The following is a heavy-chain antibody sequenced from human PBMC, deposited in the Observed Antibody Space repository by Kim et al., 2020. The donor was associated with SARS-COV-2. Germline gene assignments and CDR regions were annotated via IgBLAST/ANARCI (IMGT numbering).Heavy chain of an antibody. D-gene: IGHD3-9*01. J-gene: IGHJ5*02. Sequence: SETLSLTCAVSGGSISSSNWWSWVRQPPGTGLEWIGEIYHSGSTNYNPSLKSRVTISVDKSKNQFSLKLSSVTAADTAVYYYARAGGGYDILTGYFWGSGFDPWGQGTLVTVSS. CDR2: IYHSGST. CDR1: GGSISSSNW. CDR3: ARAGGGYDILTGYFWGSGFDP. V-gene: IGHV4-4*02.